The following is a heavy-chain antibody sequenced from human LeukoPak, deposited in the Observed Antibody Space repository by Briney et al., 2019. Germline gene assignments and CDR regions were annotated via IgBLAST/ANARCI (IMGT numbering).Heavy chain of an antibody. CDR1: RFTFSSYA. Sequence: PGGSLRLSCAASRFTFSSYAMHWVRQAPGKGLEWVAVISYDGSNKYYAESVKGRFTISRDNSKNTLYLQMNSLRAEDTAVYYCASSGSYRFDYWGQGTLVTVSS. V-gene: IGHV3-30*04. D-gene: IGHD1-26*01. CDR2: ISYDGSNK. J-gene: IGHJ4*02. CDR3: ASSGSYRFDY.